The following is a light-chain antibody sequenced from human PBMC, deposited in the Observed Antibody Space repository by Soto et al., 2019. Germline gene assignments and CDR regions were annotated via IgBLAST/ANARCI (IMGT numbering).Light chain of an antibody. V-gene: IGKV1-39*01. CDR2: AAS. J-gene: IGKJ5*01. CDR3: HHSLSNSIT. Sequence: DIQMTQSPSSLSASVGDRVTITCRASQSISSYLNWYQQKPGKAPKLLIYAASSLQSGVPSRFSGSGSGTEFTLTIMTLQPEDFTTYDCHHSLSNSITFGIGTRLDI. CDR1: QSISSY.